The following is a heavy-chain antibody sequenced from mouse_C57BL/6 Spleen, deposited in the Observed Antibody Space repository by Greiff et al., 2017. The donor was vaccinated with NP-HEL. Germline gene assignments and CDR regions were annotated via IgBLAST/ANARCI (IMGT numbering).Heavy chain of an antibody. CDR1: GYTFTSYW. V-gene: IGHV1-72*01. Sequence: QVQLKQPGAELVKPGASVKLSCKASGYTFTSYWMPWVKQRPGRGLGWIGRIDPNSGGTKYNEKFKSKATLTVDKPSSTAYMQLSSLTSEDSAVYYCAREEGLDGYDLYAMDYWGQGTSVTVSS. CDR3: AREEGLDGYDLYAMDY. CDR2: IDPNSGGT. J-gene: IGHJ4*01. D-gene: IGHD2-2*01.